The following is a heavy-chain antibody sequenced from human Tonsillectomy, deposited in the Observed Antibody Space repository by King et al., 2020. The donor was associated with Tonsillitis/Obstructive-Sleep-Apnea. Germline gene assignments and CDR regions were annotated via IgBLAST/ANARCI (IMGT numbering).Heavy chain of an antibody. Sequence: VQLVESGGGLVQPGGSLRLSCAAAGFTFSNYAMNWVRQAPGKGLEWFSIISGSGIIKYHADSVKGRFTISRDNSKNTVYLQMNRLRAEDTAVYYCTKGWKVRLYSVPLDSSNGTEVCGHGAAFIVSS. D-gene: IGHD1-26*01. CDR3: TKGWKVRLYSVPLDSSNGTEV. CDR1: GFTFSNYA. J-gene: IGHJ6*02. V-gene: IGHV3-23*04. CDR2: ISGSGIIK.